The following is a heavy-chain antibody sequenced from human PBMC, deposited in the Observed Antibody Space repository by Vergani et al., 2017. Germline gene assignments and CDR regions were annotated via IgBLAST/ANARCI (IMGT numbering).Heavy chain of an antibody. Sequence: QQQLVESGGGVVQPGRSLRLSCAASGFAFNKFALHWVRQAPGKGLDWVAVISADGRNNHYADSVKGRFSISRDNSKNTVFLQMHSLRAEDTAIYYCVKEKIDLGSYFFDSWGHGILVTVSS. J-gene: IGHJ4*01. V-gene: IGHV3-30*04. D-gene: IGHD2/OR15-2a*01. CDR2: ISADGRNN. CDR1: GFAFNKFA. CDR3: VKEKIDLGSYFFDS.